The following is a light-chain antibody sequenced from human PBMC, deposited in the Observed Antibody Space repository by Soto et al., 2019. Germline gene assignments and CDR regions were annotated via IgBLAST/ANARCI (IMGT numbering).Light chain of an antibody. CDR2: EVS. Sequence: QAVLTEPQLVSVSPGQTVTISCTRNSSDVGGYNYVSWYQQQSGKAPKLIIHEVSYRPSGVSNRFSGSKSGNTASLIISGLQAEDDADYYCDAYTSSLVYVFGIGTQVSVL. CDR3: DAYTSSLVYV. J-gene: IGLJ1*01. V-gene: IGLV2-14*01. CDR1: SSDVGGYNY.